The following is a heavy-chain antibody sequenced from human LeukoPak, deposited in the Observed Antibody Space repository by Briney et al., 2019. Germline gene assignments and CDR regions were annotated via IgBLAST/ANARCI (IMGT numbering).Heavy chain of an antibody. CDR2: IYYSGST. V-gene: IGHV4-59*08. J-gene: IGHJ3*02. CDR3: ARLFPGDVDGFDI. CDR1: GGSISSYY. D-gene: IGHD7-27*01. Sequence: SETLSLTCTVSGGSISSYYWSWIRQPPGKGLEWIGYIYYSGSTNYNPSLKSRVTISVDTSKNQFSLKLSSVTAADTAVYYCARLFPGDVDGFDIWGQGTMVNVSS.